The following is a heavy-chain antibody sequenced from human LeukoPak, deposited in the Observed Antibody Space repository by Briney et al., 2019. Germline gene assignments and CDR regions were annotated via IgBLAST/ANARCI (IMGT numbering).Heavy chain of an antibody. CDR1: GFTFSKDW. D-gene: IGHD1-14*01. CDR2: IKNKSDGGTT. CDR3: TTYNDRDAFDI. J-gene: IGHJ3*02. Sequence: GGSLRLSCAGSGFTFSKDWMSWVRQTPGKGLEWVGRIKNKSDGGTTDDAAPVKGRFTISRDDSKNTLYLQMNSLKTEDTAVYYCTTYNDRDAFDIWGQGTMVTVSP. V-gene: IGHV3-15*01.